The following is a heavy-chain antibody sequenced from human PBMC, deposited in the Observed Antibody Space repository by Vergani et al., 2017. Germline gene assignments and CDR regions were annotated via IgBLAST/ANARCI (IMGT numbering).Heavy chain of an antibody. D-gene: IGHD6-13*01. V-gene: IGHV1-69*11. Sequence: QVQLVQSGAEVKKPGSSVKVSCKASGGTFSSYAISWVRQAPGQGLEWMGRIIPILGTANYAQKFQGRVTITADESTSTAYMELSSLRAEDTAVYYCATGIAAAGTVADYWGQGTLVTVSS. J-gene: IGHJ4*02. CDR1: GGTFSSYA. CDR2: IIPILGTA. CDR3: ATGIAAAGTVADY.